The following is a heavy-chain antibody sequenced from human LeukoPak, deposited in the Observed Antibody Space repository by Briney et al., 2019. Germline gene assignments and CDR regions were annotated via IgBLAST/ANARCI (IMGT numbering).Heavy chain of an antibody. CDR2: IYTSGST. J-gene: IGHJ5*02. Sequence: SETLSLTCTVSGGSISSGSYYWSWIRQPAGKGLEWIGRIYTSGSTNYNPSLKSRVTISVDTSKNQFSLKLSSVTAADTAVYYCVRDRGSTAFDPWGQGTLVTVSS. CDR3: VRDRGSTAFDP. D-gene: IGHD4-17*01. V-gene: IGHV4-61*02. CDR1: GGSISSGSYY.